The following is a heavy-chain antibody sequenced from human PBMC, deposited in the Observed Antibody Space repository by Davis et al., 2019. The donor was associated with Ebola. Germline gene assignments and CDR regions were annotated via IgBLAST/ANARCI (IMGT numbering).Heavy chain of an antibody. CDR3: ASSMGGYTGYGQG. CDR2: IIPIFGAT. V-gene: IGHV1-69*13. Sequence: SVKVSCKASGYTLPSYGISWVRQAPGQGLEWMGGIIPIFGATTYAQKFQGRVTITADESTGTAYMELRTLRSEDTAVYYCASSMGGYTGYGQGWGQGTLVTVSS. J-gene: IGHJ4*02. D-gene: IGHD5-12*01. CDR1: GYTLPSYG.